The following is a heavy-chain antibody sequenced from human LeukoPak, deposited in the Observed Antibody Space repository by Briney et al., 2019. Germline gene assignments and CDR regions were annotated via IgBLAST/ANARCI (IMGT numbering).Heavy chain of an antibody. J-gene: IGHJ4*02. CDR2: ITGGGGST. Sequence: GGSLRLSCAASAFMFNNYAMSWVRQAPGKGLEWVSAITGGGGSTYYADSVKGLFTISRDNSKNTLYLQMNSLRAEDTAVYYCAKDRVVGATSYDYWGQGTLVTVSS. CDR3: AKDRVVGATSYDY. V-gene: IGHV3-23*01. D-gene: IGHD1-26*01. CDR1: AFMFNNYA.